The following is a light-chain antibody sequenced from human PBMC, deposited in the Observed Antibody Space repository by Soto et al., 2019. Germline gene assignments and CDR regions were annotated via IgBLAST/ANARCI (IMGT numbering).Light chain of an antibody. Sequence: DIQMTQSPSTLSGSVGDRVTITCRASQTISSWLAWYQQKPGKAPKLLIYDASSLESGVPSRFSGSGSGTEFTLTISSLKPDDFATYYCQQYNSYSPLTFGGGTKV. J-gene: IGKJ4*01. V-gene: IGKV1-5*01. CDR1: QTISSW. CDR2: DAS. CDR3: QQYNSYSPLT.